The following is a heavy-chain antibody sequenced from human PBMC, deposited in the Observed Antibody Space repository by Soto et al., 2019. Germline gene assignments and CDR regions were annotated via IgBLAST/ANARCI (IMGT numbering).Heavy chain of an antibody. CDR3: VEGQPAAISGH. D-gene: IGHD2-2*01. CDR1: GFSFSTSGVG. Sequence: GPTSVDPTQSLTLTGTISGFSFSTSGVGLGWIRQPPEKTLEWLALIYWDDDKRYSTSLKSRLTITKVTSTNQVVLTMTNMDPVDTATDYCVEGQPAAISGHWGQGTLVTVS. CDR2: IYWDDDK. V-gene: IGHV2-5*02. J-gene: IGHJ1*01.